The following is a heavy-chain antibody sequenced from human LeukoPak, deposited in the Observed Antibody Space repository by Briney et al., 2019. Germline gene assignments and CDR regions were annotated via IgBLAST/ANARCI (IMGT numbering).Heavy chain of an antibody. D-gene: IGHD5-18*01. Sequence: PGGSLRLSCAASGFTFDDYAIHWVRQAPEKGLEWVSGISWNSDNIGYADSVKGRFTISRDNAKNSLYLQMNSLRSEDTALYYCAKVTARYSYGWSFDYWGQGTLVTVSS. V-gene: IGHV3-9*01. J-gene: IGHJ4*02. CDR1: GFTFDDYA. CDR2: ISWNSDNI. CDR3: AKVTARYSYGWSFDY.